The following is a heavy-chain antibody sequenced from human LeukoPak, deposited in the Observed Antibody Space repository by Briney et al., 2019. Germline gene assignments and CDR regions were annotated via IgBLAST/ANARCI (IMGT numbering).Heavy chain of an antibody. D-gene: IGHD4-17*01. CDR3: ARDLGDGDYHPNWFDP. CDR1: GGSISSYY. Sequence: SETLSLTCTVSGGSISSYYWSWIRQPPGKGLEWIGYIYYSGSTNYNPSLKSRVTISVDTSKNQFSLKLSSVTAADTAVYYCARDLGDGDYHPNWFDPWGQGTLVTVSS. J-gene: IGHJ5*02. V-gene: IGHV4-59*01. CDR2: IYYSGST.